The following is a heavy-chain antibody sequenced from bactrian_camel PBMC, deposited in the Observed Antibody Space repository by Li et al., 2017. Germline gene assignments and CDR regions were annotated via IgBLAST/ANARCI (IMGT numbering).Heavy chain of an antibody. CDR3: AADKEGPGGSWRVPYFGY. V-gene: IGHV3S31*01. Sequence: DVQLVESGGGSVQTGGSLRLSCAASGFTDTMYALGWFRQAPGKEHEGVAVISTGGVRLYYADSVKGRFTISKDIAKNTLYLQMNSLKPEDTGIYYCAADKEGPGGSWRVPYFGYWGQGTQVTVS. J-gene: IGHJ6*01. CDR2: ISTGGVRL. CDR1: GFTDTMYA. D-gene: IGHD7*01.